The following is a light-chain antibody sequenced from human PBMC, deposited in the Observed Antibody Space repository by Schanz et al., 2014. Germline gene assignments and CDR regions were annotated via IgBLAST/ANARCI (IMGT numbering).Light chain of an antibody. CDR3: SSYTSSLRWV. V-gene: IGLV2-14*03. CDR1: SSDVGGHNF. CDR2: DVS. Sequence: QSALTQPASVSGSPGQSIIISCTGTSSDVGGHNFVSWYQQHPGKAPKLIIYDVSNRPSGVSNRFSGSKSGNTASLTISGLQAEDEADYYCSSYTSSLRWVFGGGTKLTVL. J-gene: IGLJ3*02.